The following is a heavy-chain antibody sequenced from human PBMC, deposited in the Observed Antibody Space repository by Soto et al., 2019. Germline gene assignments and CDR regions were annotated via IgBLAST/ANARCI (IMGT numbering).Heavy chain of an antibody. CDR2: IYHSGST. J-gene: IGHJ4*02. D-gene: IGHD4-17*01. V-gene: IGHV4-4*02. CDR1: GDSSSSSTNL. Sequence: SETLSLTCAVSGDSSSSSTNLWSWVRQPPGKGLEWIGEIYHSGSTYYNPSLKSRVTISVDRSKNQFSLKLSSVTAADTAVYYCARNYGGNSYYFGYWGQGTLVTVSS. CDR3: ARNYGGNSYYFGY.